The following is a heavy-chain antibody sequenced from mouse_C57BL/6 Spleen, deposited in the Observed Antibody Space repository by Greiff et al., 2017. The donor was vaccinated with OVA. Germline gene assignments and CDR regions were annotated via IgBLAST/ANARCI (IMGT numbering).Heavy chain of an antibody. V-gene: IGHV1-74*01. CDR1: GYPFTSSW. D-gene: IGHD2-3*01. J-gene: IGHJ2*01. Sequence: VQLQQPGADLVKPGASVKVSCKASGYPFTSSWMYWVKQRPGQGLEWIGRIHPSDSDPNYNQKFKGKATLTVAKSSSTAYMQLSSLASEDSAVYYCAIIYDGYYDGFDYWGQGTTLTVSS. CDR2: IHPSDSDP. CDR3: AIIYDGYYDGFDY.